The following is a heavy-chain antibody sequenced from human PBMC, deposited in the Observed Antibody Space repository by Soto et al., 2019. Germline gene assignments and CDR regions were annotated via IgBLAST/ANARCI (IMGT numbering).Heavy chain of an antibody. CDR1: GFTFSSHA. J-gene: IGHJ4*02. CDR3: AKRSSSSTFDY. Sequence: GGSLRLSCAASGFTFSSHAMSWVRQAPGKGLEWVSVISGSDDSTYYADSVKGRFTISRDNSKNTLYLQMNSLRAEDTAVYYCAKRSSSSTFDYWGQGTLVTVSS. D-gene: IGHD6-6*01. V-gene: IGHV3-23*01. CDR2: ISGSDDST.